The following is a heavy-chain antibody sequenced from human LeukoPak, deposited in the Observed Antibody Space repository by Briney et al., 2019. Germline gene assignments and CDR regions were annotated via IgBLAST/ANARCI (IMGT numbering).Heavy chain of an antibody. Sequence: SQTLSLTCTVSGGSISSGSYYWSWIRQPAGKGLEWIGRIYTSGSTNYNPSLKSRVTISVDTSKNQFSLKLSSVTAADTAVYYCARDKVAIAAAGLFDYWGQGTLVTVSS. CDR2: IYTSGST. CDR3: ARDKVAIAAAGLFDY. J-gene: IGHJ4*02. D-gene: IGHD6-13*01. CDR1: GGSISSGSYY. V-gene: IGHV4-61*02.